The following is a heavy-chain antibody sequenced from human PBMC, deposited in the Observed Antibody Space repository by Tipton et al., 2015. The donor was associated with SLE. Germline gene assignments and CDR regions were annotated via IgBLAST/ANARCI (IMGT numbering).Heavy chain of an antibody. Sequence: TLSLTCTVSGGSISSHYWSWIRQPPGTGLEWIGYIYYSGITNYNPSVRSRVTISVDTSKNQLSLNLESVTAADTAVYYCARLVAARPGYYCGMDVWGQGTTVTVSS. V-gene: IGHV4-59*11. D-gene: IGHD6-6*01. CDR2: IYYSGIT. CDR1: GGSISSHY. CDR3: ARLVAARPGYYCGMDV. J-gene: IGHJ6*02.